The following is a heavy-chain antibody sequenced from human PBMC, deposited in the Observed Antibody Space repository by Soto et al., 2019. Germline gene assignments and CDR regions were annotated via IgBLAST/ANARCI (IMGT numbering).Heavy chain of an antibody. D-gene: IGHD1-26*01. CDR3: AAVGWEVRRGP. V-gene: IGHV4-34*12. Sequence: SQTLSLTCVVYVGSFRGYYWSWIRQPPGKGLEWIGEIILIGSTYYNPSLKSRVTISVDTSKNQFSLKLRSVTAADTAVYYCAAVGWEVRRGPWGQGSLVTVSS. CDR2: IILIGST. J-gene: IGHJ5*02. CDR1: VGSFRGYY.